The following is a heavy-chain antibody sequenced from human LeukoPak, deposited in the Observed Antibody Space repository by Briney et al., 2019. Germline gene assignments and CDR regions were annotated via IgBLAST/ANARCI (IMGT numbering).Heavy chain of an antibody. CDR2: INHSGST. CDR1: GGSISIYY. CDR3: ARQGLRGSPKYSSSSN. J-gene: IGHJ4*02. D-gene: IGHD6-13*01. V-gene: IGHV4-34*01. Sequence: SETLSLTCTVSGGSISIYYWSWIRQPPGKGLEWIGEINHSGSTNYNPSLKSRVTISVDTSKNQFSLKLSSVTAADTAVYYCARQGLRGSPKYSSSSNWGQGTLVTVSS.